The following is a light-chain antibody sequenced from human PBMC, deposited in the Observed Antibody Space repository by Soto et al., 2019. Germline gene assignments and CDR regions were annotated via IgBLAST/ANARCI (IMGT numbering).Light chain of an antibody. J-gene: IGLJ1*01. V-gene: IGLV2-14*03. CDR2: EVS. CDR1: SSDVGAYDY. CDR3: SSYTSSSTRL. Sequence: QSALTQPASVSGSAGQSITISCTGTSSDVGAYDYVSWYQQHPDKAPKLMIYEVSNRPSGVSNRFSGSKSVNTATLTISGLQADDEADYYCSSYTSSSTRLFGTGTKVTVL.